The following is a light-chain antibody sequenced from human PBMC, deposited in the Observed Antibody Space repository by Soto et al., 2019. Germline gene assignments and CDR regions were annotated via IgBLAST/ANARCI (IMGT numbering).Light chain of an antibody. CDR1: SSDVGYYNY. CDR2: EVS. V-gene: IGLV2-14*01. J-gene: IGLJ1*01. CDR3: SSYTSSSTYV. Sequence: QSALTQPASVSGSPGQSITISCTGTSSDVGYYNYVSWYQQHPGKAPKLMIYEVSYRPSGVSNRFSGSKSGNTASLTISGLQADDEADYYCSSYTSSSTYVFGTGTKLTVL.